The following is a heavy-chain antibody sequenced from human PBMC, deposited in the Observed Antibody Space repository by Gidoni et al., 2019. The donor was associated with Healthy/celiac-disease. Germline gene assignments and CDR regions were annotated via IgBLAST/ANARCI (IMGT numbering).Heavy chain of an antibody. Sequence: QVQLVESGGGVVQPGRSLRLSCAASGFTFSSYGMHWVRQAPGKGLEWVAVISYDGSNKYYADSVKGRFTISRDNSKNTLYLQMNSLRAEDTAVYYCAKDSSGWYGGFFDYWGQGTLVTVSS. CDR1: GFTFSSYG. V-gene: IGHV3-30*18. J-gene: IGHJ4*02. CDR2: ISYDGSNK. CDR3: AKDSSGWYGGFFDY. D-gene: IGHD6-19*01.